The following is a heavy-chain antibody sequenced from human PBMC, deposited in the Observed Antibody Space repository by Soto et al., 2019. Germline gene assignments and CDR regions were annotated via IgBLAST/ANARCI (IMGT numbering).Heavy chain of an antibody. Sequence: SGPTLVNPTQTLTLTCTFSGFSLSTRGMCVNWIRQPPGKALEWLALIDWDDDKYYSTSQKTRLTISKDTSKNQVALTMTNMDPVDTPNYYCPRMRAMAPPLKSYYYGMDVWGQRTTVTVSS. J-gene: IGHJ6*02. V-gene: IGHV2-70*01. CDR1: GFSLSTRGMC. CDR2: IDWDDDK. D-gene: IGHD5-12*01. CDR3: PRMRAMAPPLKSYYYGMDV.